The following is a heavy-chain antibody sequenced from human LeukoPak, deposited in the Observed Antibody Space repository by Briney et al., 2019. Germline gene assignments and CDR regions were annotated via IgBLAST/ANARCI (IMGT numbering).Heavy chain of an antibody. D-gene: IGHD2-15*01. V-gene: IGHV5-51*01. CDR3: ARARYCSGGTCYAEY. Sequence: GESLKISCQGSGYTFTTYWIGWVRQMPGKGLEWMGIIYPGGSDTRYSPSFQGQVTISADKSISTAYLQWSSLKASDTAIYYCARARYCSGGTCYAEYWGQGTLVTVSS. J-gene: IGHJ4*02. CDR2: IYPGGSDT. CDR1: GYTFTTYW.